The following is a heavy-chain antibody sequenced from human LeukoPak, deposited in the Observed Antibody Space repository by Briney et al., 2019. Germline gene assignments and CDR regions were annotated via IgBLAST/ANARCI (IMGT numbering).Heavy chain of an antibody. CDR3: PKSIMIFGVVRDYYMDV. V-gene: IGHV3-7*01. CDR2: IKQDGSEK. CDR1: GFTFSSYW. Sequence: GGSLRLSCAASGFTFSSYWMSWVRQAPGKGLEWVANIKQDGSEKYYVDSVKGRFTISRDNAKNSLYLQMNSLRAEDTAVYYCPKSIMIFGVVRDYYMDVWGKGTTVTVSS. J-gene: IGHJ6*03. D-gene: IGHD3-3*01.